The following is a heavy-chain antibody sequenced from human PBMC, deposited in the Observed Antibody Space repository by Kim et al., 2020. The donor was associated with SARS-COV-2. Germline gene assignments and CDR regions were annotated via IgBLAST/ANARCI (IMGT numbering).Heavy chain of an antibody. D-gene: IGHD3-16*01. CDR1: GFTFSSYA. Sequence: GGSLRLSCAASGFTFSSYAMHWVRQAPGKGLEWVALISYDGSNKYYADSVKGRFTISRDNSKNTLYLQMNSLRAEDTAVYYCAREVRGFDYWGQGTLVTV. CDR2: ISYDGSNK. CDR3: AREVRGFDY. J-gene: IGHJ4*02. V-gene: IGHV3-30-3*01.